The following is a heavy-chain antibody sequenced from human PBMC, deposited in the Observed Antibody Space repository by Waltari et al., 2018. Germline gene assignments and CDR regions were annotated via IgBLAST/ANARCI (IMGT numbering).Heavy chain of an antibody. V-gene: IGHV3-23*01. CDR2: LTGSGGTT. Sequence: EVLLLESGGGLVQPGGSLTLSCAASGFTFYRYVMSWVRQAPGKGLGWVSSLTGSGGTTYYLDSVKGRFTISRDNSKNSLCLEMKSLRVEDTAVYFCAKDRGNGVSMFEFWGQGTLVTASS. J-gene: IGHJ4*02. CDR1: GFTFYRYV. D-gene: IGHD2-8*01. CDR3: AKDRGNGVSMFEF.